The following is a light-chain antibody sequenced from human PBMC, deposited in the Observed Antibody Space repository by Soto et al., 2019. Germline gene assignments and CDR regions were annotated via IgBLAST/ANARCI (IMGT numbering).Light chain of an antibody. CDR2: AAS. V-gene: IGKV1-27*01. CDR1: QGIGNY. Sequence: DIQMTQSPPSLSASVGDKSTITCRANQGIGNYLAWYHQRPGEVPKLLIYAASTLESGVSSRFSGSGSGTHFTLTIDSLQPDDTGTYYCQKCDSAPRTFGRGTNVEIK. J-gene: IGKJ1*01. CDR3: QKCDSAPRT.